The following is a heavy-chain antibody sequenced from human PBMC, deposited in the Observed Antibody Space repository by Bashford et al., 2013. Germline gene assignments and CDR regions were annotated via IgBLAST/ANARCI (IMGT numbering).Heavy chain of an antibody. CDR1: GDSISSDNW. CDR3: GRLPISTHSSASKGGPLTK. D-gene: IGHD2-15*01. CDR2: IYPSGST. Sequence: SETLSLTCAVSGDSISSDNWWTWVRQFPGKGLEWIGEIYPSGSTYYNPSLQSRVTISMDTSKNELSLKLTSLTAADTAMYYCGRLPISTHSSASKGGPLTKWGQGTLVTVSS. V-gene: IGHV4-4*02. J-gene: IGHJ4*01.